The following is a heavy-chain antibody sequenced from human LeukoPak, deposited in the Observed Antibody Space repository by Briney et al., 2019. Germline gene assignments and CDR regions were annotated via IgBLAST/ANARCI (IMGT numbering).Heavy chain of an antibody. CDR1: GGSISSYY. J-gene: IGHJ4*02. D-gene: IGHD2-2*01. Sequence: SETLSLTCTVSGGSISSYYWSWIRQPPGKGLEWIGYVYYSGSTNYNPSLMSRVTISVDTSENQFSLKLNSVTAADTAMYYCARVIGCSSTSCYPNYFDYWGQGTLVAVSS. CDR2: VYYSGST. CDR3: ARVIGCSSTSCYPNYFDY. V-gene: IGHV4-59*01.